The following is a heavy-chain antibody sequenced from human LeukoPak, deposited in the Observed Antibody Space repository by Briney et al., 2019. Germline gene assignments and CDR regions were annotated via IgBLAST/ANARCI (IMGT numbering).Heavy chain of an antibody. CDR2: IYPGDSDT. CDR3: ARRSDAGCIDNTCYTFDI. J-gene: IGHJ3*02. CDR1: GYSFTSYW. Sequence: GESLKISCKGSGYSFTSYWIAWVRQMPGKGLEWVGLIYPGDSDTRYSPSFQGHVTISADKSISTAYLQWSSVKASDTAVYYCARRSDAGCIDNTCYTFDIWGQGTMVTVSS. D-gene: IGHD2-2*02. V-gene: IGHV5-51*01.